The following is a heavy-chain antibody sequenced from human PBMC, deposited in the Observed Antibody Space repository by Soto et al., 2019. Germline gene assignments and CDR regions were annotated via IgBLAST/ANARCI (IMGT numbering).Heavy chain of an antibody. CDR1: GGSISSGSFY. Sequence: SETLSLTCTVSGGSISSGSFYWTWIRQHPGKGLEWIGYIYDTGSAYYNPSLKSRVTLSIDRSQNQFSLKLSSVTDADTAVYYCEREGGYYPMDLWGQGTLVTVSS. D-gene: IGHD3-10*01. V-gene: IGHV4-31*03. CDR2: IYDTGSA. CDR3: EREGGYYPMDL. J-gene: IGHJ5*02.